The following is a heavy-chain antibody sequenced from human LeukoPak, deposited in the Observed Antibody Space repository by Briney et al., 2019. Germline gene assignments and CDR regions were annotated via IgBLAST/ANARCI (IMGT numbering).Heavy chain of an antibody. CDR3: ATTSSYYDILTGYPT. J-gene: IGHJ5*02. CDR2: FDPEDGET. Sequence: ASVKVSCKVSGYTLTELSMHWVRQAPGKGLEWMGGFDPEDGETIYAQKFQGRVTMTEDTSTDTAYMELSSLRSEDTAVYYCATTSSYYDILTGYPTWGQGTLVTVSS. D-gene: IGHD3-9*01. CDR1: GYTLTELS. V-gene: IGHV1-24*01.